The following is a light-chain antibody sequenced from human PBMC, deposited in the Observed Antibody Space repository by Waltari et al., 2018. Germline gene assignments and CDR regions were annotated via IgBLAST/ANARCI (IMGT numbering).Light chain of an antibody. CDR3: QQYDSYPYT. Sequence: DIQMTQSPSTLSASLGDRVTITCRASQSIGRWLAWYQQKPGRAPNLLIFRASTLQSGVPSRFSGSGSGTEFTLAISSLRPDDFATYFCQQYDSYPYTFGQGTKLEI. J-gene: IGKJ2*01. V-gene: IGKV1-5*03. CDR2: RAS. CDR1: QSIGRW.